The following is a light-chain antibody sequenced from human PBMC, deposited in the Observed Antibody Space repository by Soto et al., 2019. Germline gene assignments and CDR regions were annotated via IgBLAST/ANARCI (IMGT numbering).Light chain of an antibody. J-gene: IGKJ2*02. CDR1: QSISTY. CDR2: AAS. V-gene: IGKV1-39*01. Sequence: DIQMTQSPSSLSASVGDRVTITCRASQSISTYLNWYQQKVGKAPKLLIYAASSLQRGVPSLFSSSGSHTYFTLTISSLQPEDVASYCCQRSYSTPRTFGQGTKLEIK. CDR3: QRSYSTPRT.